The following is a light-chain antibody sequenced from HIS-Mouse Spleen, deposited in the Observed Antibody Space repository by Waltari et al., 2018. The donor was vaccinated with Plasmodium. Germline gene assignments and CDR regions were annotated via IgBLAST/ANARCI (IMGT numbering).Light chain of an antibody. V-gene: IGLV3-10*01. CDR3: YSTDSSGNHRV. CDR1: SLPKKY. J-gene: IGLJ3*02. CDR2: EDS. Sequence: SYELTQPPSVSVSPGQTARITCSGDSLPKKYAYWYQQNSGQAPVLVIYEDSKRPSGIPGRCSGSSAGTMATLTISGGQVEDEADYYCYSTDSSGNHRVFGGGTKLTVL.